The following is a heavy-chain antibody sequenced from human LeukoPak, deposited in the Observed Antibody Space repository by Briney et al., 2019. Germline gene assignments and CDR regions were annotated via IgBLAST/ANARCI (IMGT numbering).Heavy chain of an antibody. D-gene: IGHD3-22*01. V-gene: IGHV1-69*04. Sequence: SVKVSCKASGGTFSSYAISWVRQAPGQGLEWMGRIIPILGIANYAQKFPGRVTITADKPTSTAYMELSSLRSEDTAVYYCAKDPDSSGYSGQRFDYWGQGTLVTVSS. CDR2: IIPILGIA. CDR3: AKDPDSSGYSGQRFDY. J-gene: IGHJ4*02. CDR1: GGTFSSYA.